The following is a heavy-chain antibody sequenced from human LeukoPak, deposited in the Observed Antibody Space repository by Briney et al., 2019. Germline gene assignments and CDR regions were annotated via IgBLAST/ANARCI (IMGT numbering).Heavy chain of an antibody. CDR3: ARMDYYDSSGYSDAFDI. Sequence: GASMKVSCKASGYTFTGYYMHWVRQAPGQGLEWMGWINPNSGGTNYAQKFQGRVTMTRDTSISTAYMELSRLRSDDTAVYYCARMDYYDSSGYSDAFDIWGQGTMVTVSS. V-gene: IGHV1-2*02. CDR2: INPNSGGT. J-gene: IGHJ3*02. CDR1: GYTFTGYY. D-gene: IGHD3-22*01.